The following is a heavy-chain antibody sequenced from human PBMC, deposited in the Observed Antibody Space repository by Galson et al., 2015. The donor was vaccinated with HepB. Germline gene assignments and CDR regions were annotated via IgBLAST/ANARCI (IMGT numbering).Heavy chain of an antibody. J-gene: IGHJ4*02. D-gene: IGHD2-15*01. CDR3: ARDGGYCSGGTCYPGGL. CDR2: ISAYNGNT. Sequence: SVKVSCKASGYTFTSYGITWVRQGTGQGLEWMGWISAYNGNTNYAQHLQGRVTMTTDTSTSTAYMELRSLRSDDTAVYYCARDGGYCSGGTCYPGGLWGQGTLVTVSS. CDR1: GYTFTSYG. V-gene: IGHV1-18*04.